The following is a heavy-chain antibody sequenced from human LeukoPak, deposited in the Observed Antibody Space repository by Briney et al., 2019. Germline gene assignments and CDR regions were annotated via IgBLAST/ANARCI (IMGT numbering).Heavy chain of an antibody. CDR2: INHSGST. Sequence: SETLSLTCAVYGGSFSGYYWSWIRQPPGKGLEWIGEINHSGSTNYNPSLKSRVTISVDTSKNQFSLKLSPVTAADTAVYYCARAWFGSYDYWGQGTLVTVSS. D-gene: IGHD1-26*01. V-gene: IGHV4-34*01. CDR1: GGSFSGYY. J-gene: IGHJ4*02. CDR3: ARAWFGSYDY.